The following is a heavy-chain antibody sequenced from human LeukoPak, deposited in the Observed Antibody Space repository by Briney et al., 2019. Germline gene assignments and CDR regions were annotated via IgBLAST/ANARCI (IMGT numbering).Heavy chain of an antibody. CDR2: INPDGRDT. CDR3: TSWGDTTAEYFQR. V-gene: IGHV3-7*01. J-gene: IGHJ1*01. CDR1: GLTFNRRC. D-gene: IGHD2-21*02. Sequence: GGSVRLSCVVSGLTFNRRCMNWVRQAPGKGLEWVAHINPDGRDTYYVDSVKGRFTISRDNAQNSMYLQMNSLRVEDTAVYYCTSWGDTTAEYFQRWGQGTLVTVSS.